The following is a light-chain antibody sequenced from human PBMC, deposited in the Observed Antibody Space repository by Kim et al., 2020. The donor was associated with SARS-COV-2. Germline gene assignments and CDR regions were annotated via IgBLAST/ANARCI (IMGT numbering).Light chain of an antibody. V-gene: IGKV3-15*01. CDR3: QQYSNWPPGT. Sequence: SPGERLTLSCRASQSVSNSLAWYQQKAGQPPRPLIYGASTRATGIPARFSGSGSGTEFTLTISSLQSEDFAVYYCQQYSNWPPGTLGQGTKVDIK. CDR2: GAS. CDR1: QSVSNS. J-gene: IGKJ1*01.